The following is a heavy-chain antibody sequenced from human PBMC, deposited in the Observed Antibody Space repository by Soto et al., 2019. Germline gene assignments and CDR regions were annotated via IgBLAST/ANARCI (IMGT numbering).Heavy chain of an antibody. J-gene: IGHJ4*02. V-gene: IGHV3-9*01. CDR1: GFTFDDYA. Sequence: EVHLVESGGGVAQPGRSLRLSCATSGFTFDDYAMHWVRQAPGKGLEWVSGISWNSDSTGYADSVKGRFTISRDNAKKPLFLQMNSLRSEDTAFYFCARTTWGYGEPLDSWGQGTLVTVSS. D-gene: IGHD4-17*01. CDR2: ISWNSDST. CDR3: ARTTWGYGEPLDS.